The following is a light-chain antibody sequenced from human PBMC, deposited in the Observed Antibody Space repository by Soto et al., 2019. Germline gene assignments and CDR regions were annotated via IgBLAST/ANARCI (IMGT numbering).Light chain of an antibody. V-gene: IGKV1-5*01. CDR1: QSISSW. CDR2: DAS. Sequence: DIQLTQPSSTLPASVGDRVTITCRASQSISSWLAWYQQKPGKAPKLLIYDASSLESGVPSRFSGSGSGTEFTLTISSLQPDDFATYYCQQYNSYSWTFGQGTKV. J-gene: IGKJ1*01. CDR3: QQYNSYSWT.